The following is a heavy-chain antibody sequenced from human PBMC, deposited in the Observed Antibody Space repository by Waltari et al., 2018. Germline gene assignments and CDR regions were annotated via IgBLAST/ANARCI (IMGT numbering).Heavy chain of an antibody. CDR2: ISWDGGST. CDR1: GFTFDDYA. J-gene: IGHJ6*03. Sequence: EVQLVESGGVVVQPGGSLRLSCAASGFTFDDYAMHWVRQAPGKGLEWVALISWDGGSTYYADSVKGRFTISRDNSKNSLYLQMNSLRAEDTALYYCAKSSSVTEFGGDMDVWGKGTTVTVSS. CDR3: AKSSSVTEFGGDMDV. V-gene: IGHV3-43D*03. D-gene: IGHD6-25*01.